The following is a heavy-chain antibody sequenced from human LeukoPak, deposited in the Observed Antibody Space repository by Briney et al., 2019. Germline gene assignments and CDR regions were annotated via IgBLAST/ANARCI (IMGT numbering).Heavy chain of an antibody. CDR1: GYTFTGYY. J-gene: IGHJ5*02. CDR3: ARVLGYYDFWSGYYTTGNNWFDP. Sequence: ASVKVSCKASGYTFTGYYMHWVRQAPGQGLEWMGWINPNSGGTNYAQKFQGRVTMTRNTSISTAYMELSSLRSEDTAVYYCARVLGYYDFWSGYYTTGNNWFDPWGQGTLVTVSS. D-gene: IGHD3-3*01. CDR2: INPNSGGT. V-gene: IGHV1-2*02.